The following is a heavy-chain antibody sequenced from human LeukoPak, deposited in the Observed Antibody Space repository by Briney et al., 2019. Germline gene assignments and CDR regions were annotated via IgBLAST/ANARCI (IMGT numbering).Heavy chain of an antibody. CDR3: AKEAVAAAGPFDY. CDR2: ISGSDGSI. J-gene: IGHJ4*02. V-gene: IGHV3-23*01. CDR1: GFTFSSYA. Sequence: PGGSLRLSCAASGFTFSSYAMSWVRQAPGKGLEWVPSISGSDGSIYYADSVKGRFTISRDNSKSTLYLQMNSLRAEDTAIYYCAKEAVAAAGPFDYWGQGTLVTVSS. D-gene: IGHD6-13*01.